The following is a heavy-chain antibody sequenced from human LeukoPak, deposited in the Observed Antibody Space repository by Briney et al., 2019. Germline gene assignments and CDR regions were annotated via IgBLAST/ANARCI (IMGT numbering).Heavy chain of an antibody. V-gene: IGHV1-2*02. Sequence: GASVKVSCKASGYTFTGYYLHWVRQAPGQGLEWMGWINPNSGGTKYAQKFQGRVTMTRDTSISTAYMELSRLRSDDTAVYYCARYGSSPSGGFDYWGQGTLVTVSS. CDR1: GYTFTGYY. J-gene: IGHJ4*02. CDR3: ARYGSSPSGGFDY. CDR2: INPNSGGT. D-gene: IGHD6-6*01.